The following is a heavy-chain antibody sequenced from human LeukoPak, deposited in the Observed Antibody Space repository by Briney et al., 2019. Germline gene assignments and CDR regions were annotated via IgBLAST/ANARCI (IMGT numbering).Heavy chain of an antibody. Sequence: ASVKVSCKASGYTFTSYGISWVRQAPGQGLEWMGWISAYNGNTNYAQKLQGRVTMTTDTSTSTAYMELRSLRSDDRAVYYCARVVDTAMVRYYYYYMDVWGKGTTVTVSS. V-gene: IGHV1-18*01. CDR1: GYTFTSYG. J-gene: IGHJ6*03. CDR2: ISAYNGNT. D-gene: IGHD5-18*01. CDR3: ARVVDTAMVRYYYYYMDV.